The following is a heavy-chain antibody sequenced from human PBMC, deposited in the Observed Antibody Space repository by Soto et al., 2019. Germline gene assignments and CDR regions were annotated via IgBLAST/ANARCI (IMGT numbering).Heavy chain of an antibody. CDR1: GFTFSSYA. Sequence: GGSLRLSCAASGFTFSSYAMSWVRQAPGKGLEWVSAISGSGGSTYYADSVKGRFTISRDNSKNTLYLQMNSLRAEDTAVYYCAKKNRGRAAAGTSIYYYYGMDVWGQGTTVTVSS. CDR3: AKKNRGRAAAGTSIYYYYGMDV. D-gene: IGHD6-13*01. V-gene: IGHV3-23*01. J-gene: IGHJ6*02. CDR2: ISGSGGST.